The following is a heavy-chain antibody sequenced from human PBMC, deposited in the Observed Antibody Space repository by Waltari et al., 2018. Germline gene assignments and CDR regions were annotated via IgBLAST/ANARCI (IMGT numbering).Heavy chain of an antibody. CDR1: GGPLTSYF. CDR3: VRGAFEFYSSSFGKGGWFDP. J-gene: IGHJ5*02. CDR2: INHRGST. V-gene: IGHV4-34*01. Sequence: VQLQQWGAGLLKPSETLSLSCAVYGGPLTSYFWTWLRQSPRKGLEWIGEINHRGSTNYNPSLRGRVTISVDTSKNQFSLKLSSVTAADTAVYYCVRGAFEFYSSSFGKGGWFDPWGQGTPVTVSS. D-gene: IGHD3-10*01.